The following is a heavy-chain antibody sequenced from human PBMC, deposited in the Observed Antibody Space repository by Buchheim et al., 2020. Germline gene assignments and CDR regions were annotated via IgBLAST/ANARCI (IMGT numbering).Heavy chain of an antibody. Sequence: QVQLVQSGAAVKKPGSTVTVSCKASGGTFNSQTFNWVRQAPGQGPEWMGRISPALGITNCIPKFQGRLTMTADKSTSTAFLELRRLRSEDTAMYFCATNVKKWGSPIDVWGRGT. CDR1: GGTFNSQT. D-gene: IGHD1-26*01. V-gene: IGHV1-69*02. CDR3: ATNVKKWGSPIDV. CDR2: ISPALGIT. J-gene: IGHJ5*02.